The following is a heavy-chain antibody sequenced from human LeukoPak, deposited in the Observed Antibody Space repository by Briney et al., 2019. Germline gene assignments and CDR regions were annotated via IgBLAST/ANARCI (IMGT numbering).Heavy chain of an antibody. Sequence: TGGSVRLSSAASGFTFSSYAMSWVRQAPGKGLEWVSAISGSGGSTYYADSVKGRFTISRDNSKNTLYLQMNSMRAEDMAVYYCAKRMGDYASTPFDYRGRGTLVTVSS. J-gene: IGHJ4*02. V-gene: IGHV3-23*01. CDR1: GFTFSSYA. CDR3: AKRMGDYASTPFDY. D-gene: IGHD4-17*01. CDR2: ISGSGGST.